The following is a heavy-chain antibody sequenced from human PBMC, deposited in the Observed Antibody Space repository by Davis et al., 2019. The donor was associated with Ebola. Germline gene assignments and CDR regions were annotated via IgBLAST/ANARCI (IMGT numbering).Heavy chain of an antibody. V-gene: IGHV5-51*01. CDR1: GYSFTSYW. J-gene: IGHJ6*02. CDR2: IYPGDSDT. D-gene: IGHD5-12*01. CDR3: ARGEGRKELRLRGYYYYYYGMDV. Sequence: GESLKISCQGSGYSFTSYWIGWVRQMPGKGLEWMGIIYPGDSDTRYSPSFQGQVTISADKSISTAYLQRSSLKASDTAMYYCARGEGRKELRLRGYYYYYYGMDVWGQGTTVTVSS.